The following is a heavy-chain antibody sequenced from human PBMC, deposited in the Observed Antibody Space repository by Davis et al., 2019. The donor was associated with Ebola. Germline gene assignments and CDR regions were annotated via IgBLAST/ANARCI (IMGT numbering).Heavy chain of an antibody. J-gene: IGHJ4*02. CDR3: VKGGDGNSYTYIDY. D-gene: IGHD4-23*01. V-gene: IGHV3-23*01. Sequence: GESLKISCAASGFTFTNYAMTWVRQAPGKGPEWVSVIGGGGDTTYYADSVTGRFTISRDNSRNTLYLQMDSLRADDTAIYYCVKGGDGNSYTYIDYWGQGTLVTVSS. CDR1: GFTFTNYA. CDR2: IGGGGDTT.